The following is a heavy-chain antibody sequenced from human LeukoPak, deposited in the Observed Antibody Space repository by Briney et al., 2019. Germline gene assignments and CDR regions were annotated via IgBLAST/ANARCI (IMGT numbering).Heavy chain of an antibody. CDR1: GGSISSGGYY. CDR3: ARDAPSSGYLDP. D-gene: IGHD3-22*01. J-gene: IGHJ5*02. CDR2: IYYSGST. V-gene: IGHV4-31*03. Sequence: ESSETLSLTCTVSGGSISSGGYYWSWIRQHPGKGLEWIGYIYYSGSTYYNPSLKSRVTISVDTSKNQFSLKLSSVTAADTAVYYCARDAPSSGYLDPWGQGTLVTVSS.